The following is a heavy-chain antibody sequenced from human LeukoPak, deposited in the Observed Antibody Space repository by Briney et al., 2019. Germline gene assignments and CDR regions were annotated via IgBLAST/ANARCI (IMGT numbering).Heavy chain of an antibody. D-gene: IGHD3-9*01. CDR1: GFTFSSYA. Sequence: PGGSLRLSCAASGFTFSSYAMHWVRQAPGKGLEYVSAISSNGGSTYYANSVKGRFTISRDNSKNTLYLQMGSLRAEDMAVYYCARDLYDILTGYYPEYYYYHGMDVWGQGTTVTVSS. V-gene: IGHV3-64*01. CDR2: ISSNGGST. J-gene: IGHJ6*02. CDR3: ARDLYDILTGYYPEYYYYHGMDV.